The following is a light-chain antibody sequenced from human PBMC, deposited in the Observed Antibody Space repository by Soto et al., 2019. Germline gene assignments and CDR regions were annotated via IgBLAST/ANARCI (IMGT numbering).Light chain of an antibody. CDR3: QQYNNWPPYT. V-gene: IGKV3-15*01. CDR1: QSVSSN. Sequence: EIVMTQSPATLSVSPGERATLSCRASQSVSSNLAWYQQKPGQAPRLLIYGASTRATGIPARFSVSGSGKEFTLTISSLQSEDFVVYYCQQYNNWPPYTFGQGTKLEIK. CDR2: GAS. J-gene: IGKJ2*01.